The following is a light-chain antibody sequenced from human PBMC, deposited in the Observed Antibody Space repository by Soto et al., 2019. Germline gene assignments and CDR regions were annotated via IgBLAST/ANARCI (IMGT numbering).Light chain of an antibody. CDR3: KQHHNWPRT. CDR1: HSLNNY. CDR2: YTS. V-gene: IGKV3-11*01. J-gene: IGKJ1*01. Sequence: EIVMTQSPATLSLSPGERATLSCRASHSLNNYLAWYQQKPGQAPRLLIYYTSTRATGIPARFSGSGSGTDFTLTISSLEPEDFAVYYCKQHHNWPRTFGQGTKVEIK.